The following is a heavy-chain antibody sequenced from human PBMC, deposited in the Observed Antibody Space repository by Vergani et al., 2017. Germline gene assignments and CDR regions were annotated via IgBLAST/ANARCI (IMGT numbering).Heavy chain of an antibody. CDR3: ARGYKYDNSGYYYYLPDY. D-gene: IGHD3-22*01. CDR1: GFSFNTYW. Sequence: EVQLVESGGGSVQSGGSLRLSCVASGFSFNTYWMHWVRQVPGKGLMWVARIDEYGNRATYGDFETGRFTISRDNAKNTVFLQMNNLRADDAGVYYCARGYKYDNSGYYYYLPDYWGQGTLVTVSS. J-gene: IGHJ4*02. V-gene: IGHV3-74*03. CDR2: IDEYGNRA.